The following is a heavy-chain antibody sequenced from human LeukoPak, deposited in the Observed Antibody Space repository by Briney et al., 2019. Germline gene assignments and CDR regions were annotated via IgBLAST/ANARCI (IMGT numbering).Heavy chain of an antibody. V-gene: IGHV3-15*01. CDR2: IKSKTDGGTT. D-gene: IGHD3-10*01. J-gene: IGHJ4*02. CDR1: GFTFSSYE. Sequence: GGSLRLSCAASGFTFSSYEMNWVRQAPGKGLEWVGRIKSKTDGGTTDYAAPVKGRFTISRDDSKNTLYLQMNSLKTEDTAVYYCTTGVVRGVIIHWGQGTLVTVSS. CDR3: TTGVVRGVIIH.